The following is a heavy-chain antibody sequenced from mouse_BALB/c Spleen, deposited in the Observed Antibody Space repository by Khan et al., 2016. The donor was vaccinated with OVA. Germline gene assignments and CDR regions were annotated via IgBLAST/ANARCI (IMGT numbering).Heavy chain of an antibody. CDR2: INPQNGVT. V-gene: IGHV1-26*01. Sequence: EVQLQQSGPELVKPGASVKMSCKASGYTFTDYYMKWMKQSHGKSLEWIGDINPQNGVTFYTQKFKGKATLTVDKSYSTAYTQLHSLKSADSAVCYCARVLVDVWGAGTTVTVSA. J-gene: IGHJ1*01. CDR3: ARVLVDV. CDR1: GYTFTDYY.